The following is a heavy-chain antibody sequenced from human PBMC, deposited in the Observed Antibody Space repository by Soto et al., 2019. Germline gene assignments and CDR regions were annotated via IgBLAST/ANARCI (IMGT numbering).Heavy chain of an antibody. J-gene: IGHJ6*03. V-gene: IGHV1-69*02. CDR2: IIPILGIA. CDR1: GGTFSSYT. CDR3: ARVAVDSNYEGGYYYYYMDV. D-gene: IGHD4-4*01. Sequence: QVQLVQSGAEVKKPGSSVKVSCKASGGTFSSYTISWVRQAPGQGLEWMGRIIPILGIANYAQKFQGRVTITADKSTSTAYMELSSLRSEDTAVYYCARVAVDSNYEGGYYYYYMDVWGKGTTVTVSS.